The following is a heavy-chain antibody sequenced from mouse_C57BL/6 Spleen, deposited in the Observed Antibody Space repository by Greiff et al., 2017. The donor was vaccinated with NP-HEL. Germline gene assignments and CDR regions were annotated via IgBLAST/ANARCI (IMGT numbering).Heavy chain of an antibody. CDR1: GYTFTTYP. D-gene: IGHD2-4*01. CDR3: ARKGYDYVPFAY. CDR2: FHPYNDDT. Sequence: QVQLKESGAELVKPGASVKMSCKASGYTFTTYPIEWMKQNHGKSLEWIGNFHPYNDDTKYNEKFKGKATLTVEKYYSTVYLELSRLTSDDSAVYYCARKGYDYVPFAYWGQGTLVTVSA. J-gene: IGHJ3*01. V-gene: IGHV1-47*01.